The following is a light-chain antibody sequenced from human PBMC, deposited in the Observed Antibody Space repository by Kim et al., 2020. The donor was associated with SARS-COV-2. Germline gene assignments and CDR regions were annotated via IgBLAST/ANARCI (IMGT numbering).Light chain of an antibody. CDR1: SSNIGSNY. CDR2: RNN. Sequence: ELTQPPSASGTPGQRVTISCSGSSSNIGSNYVYWYQQLPGTAPKLLIYRNNQRRSGVPDRFSGSKSGTSASLAISGLRSEDEADYYCAAWDDSLSGRVFGGGTQLTVL. J-gene: IGLJ3*02. V-gene: IGLV1-47*01. CDR3: AAWDDSLSGRV.